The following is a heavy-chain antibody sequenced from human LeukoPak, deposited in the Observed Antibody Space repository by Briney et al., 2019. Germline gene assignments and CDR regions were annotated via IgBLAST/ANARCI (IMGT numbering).Heavy chain of an antibody. D-gene: IGHD2-2*01. CDR1: GYTFTGYY. V-gene: IGHV1-2*06. CDR3: ARDRRPYCSSTSCYLDY. Sequence: ASVKVSCKASGYTFTGYYMHWVRQAPGQGREWMGRINPNSGGTNYAQKFQGRVTMTRDTSISTAYMELSRLRSDDTAVYYCARDRRPYCSSTSCYLDYWGQGTLVTVSS. CDR2: INPNSGGT. J-gene: IGHJ4*02.